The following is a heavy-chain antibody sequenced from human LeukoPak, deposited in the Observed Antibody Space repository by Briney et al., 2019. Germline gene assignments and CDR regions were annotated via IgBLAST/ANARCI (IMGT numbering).Heavy chain of an antibody. V-gene: IGHV4-39*01. J-gene: IGHJ3*02. CDR1: GGSISSSDYY. CDR2: INYSGNT. CDR3: ARKGDSGSYAI. Sequence: PSESLSLTCTVSGGSISSSDYYWGWIRQPPGKGLEWIGSINYSGNTYNNPSLKSRVTISVDTSKNQFSLKLSSVTAADTAVYYCARKGDSGSYAIWGQGTMVTVSS. D-gene: IGHD3-16*01.